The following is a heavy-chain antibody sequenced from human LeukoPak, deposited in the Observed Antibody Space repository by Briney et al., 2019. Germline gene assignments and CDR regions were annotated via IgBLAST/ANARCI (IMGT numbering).Heavy chain of an antibody. CDR3: ARDQGYYGSGSYPSSPGGTET. CDR1: GYTFTSYA. J-gene: IGHJ5*02. D-gene: IGHD3-10*01. CDR2: INAGNGNT. V-gene: IGHV1-3*01. Sequence: GASVKVSCKASGYTFTSYAMHWVRQAPGQRLEWMGWINAGNGNTKYSQKFQGRVTITRDTSASTAYMELSSLRSEDTAVYYCARDQGYYGSGSYPSSPGGTETWGQGTLVTVSS.